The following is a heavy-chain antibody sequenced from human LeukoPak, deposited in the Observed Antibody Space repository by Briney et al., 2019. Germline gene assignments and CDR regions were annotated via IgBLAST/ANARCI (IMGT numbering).Heavy chain of an antibody. Sequence: GGSLRLSCAASGFDFYNFALSWVRQAPGKGLEWVSTLSTSGAATYYADSVKGRFTISRDTSKNTLYLQMNSLRADDAAVYYCARVSGDIVILPTAMIDFWGQGTLVTVSS. D-gene: IGHD2-2*01. CDR2: LSTSGAAT. CDR1: GFDFYNFA. CDR3: ARVSGDIVILPTAMIDF. J-gene: IGHJ4*02. V-gene: IGHV3-23*01.